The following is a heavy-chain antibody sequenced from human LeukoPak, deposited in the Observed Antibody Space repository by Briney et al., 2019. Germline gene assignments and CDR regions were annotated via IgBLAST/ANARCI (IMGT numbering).Heavy chain of an antibody. CDR3: ARESSPEDAFDI. Sequence: GGSLRLSCAASGFTFSSYEMNWVRQAPGKGLEWVSYISSSGSTIYYADSVKGRFTISRDNAKNSLYLQMNSLRAEDTAVYYCARESSPEDAFDIWGQGTMVTVSS. CDR2: ISSSGSTI. CDR1: GFTFSSYE. D-gene: IGHD1-14*01. V-gene: IGHV3-48*03. J-gene: IGHJ3*02.